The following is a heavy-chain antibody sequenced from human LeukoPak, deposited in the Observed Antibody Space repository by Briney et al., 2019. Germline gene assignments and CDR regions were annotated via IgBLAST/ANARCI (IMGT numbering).Heavy chain of an antibody. J-gene: IGHJ4*02. CDR1: GFTFRSYG. CDR2: ISYDGSNK. Sequence: PGRSLRLSCAASGFTFRSYGMHWVRQAPGKGLEWVAVISYDGSNKYYADSVKGRFTISRDNSKNTLYLQMNSLRAEDTAVYYCAKDEGDIVVVPAASSTLIAAAGTGYLDYWGQGTLVTVSS. V-gene: IGHV3-30*18. D-gene: IGHD2-2*01. CDR3: AKDEGDIVVVPAASSTLIAAAGTGYLDY.